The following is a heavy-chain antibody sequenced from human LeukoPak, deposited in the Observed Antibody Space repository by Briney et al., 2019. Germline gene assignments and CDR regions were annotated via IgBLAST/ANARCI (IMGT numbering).Heavy chain of an antibody. CDR2: IRYDGSNK. CDR3: AKDDYGGNSLQGDAFDI. Sequence: GGSLRLSCAASGFTFSSYGMHWVRQTPGKGLEWVAFIRYDGSNKYYADSVKGRFTISRDNSKNTLYLQMNSLRAEDTAVYYCAKDDYGGNSLQGDAFDIWGQGTMVTVSS. V-gene: IGHV3-30*02. J-gene: IGHJ3*02. D-gene: IGHD4-23*01. CDR1: GFTFSSYG.